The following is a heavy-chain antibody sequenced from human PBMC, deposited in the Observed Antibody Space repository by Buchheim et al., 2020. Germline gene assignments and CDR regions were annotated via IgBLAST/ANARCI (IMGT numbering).Heavy chain of an antibody. V-gene: IGHV3-30*04. D-gene: IGHD6-6*01. CDR2: ISYDGSNK. CDR3: ARDAAYSSSSF. CDR1: GFTFSSYA. J-gene: IGHJ4*02. Sequence: QVQLVESGGGVVQPGRSLRLSCAASGFTFSSYAMHWVRQAPGKGLEWVAVISYDGSNKYYADSVKGRFTISRDNSKNTLYLQMNSLRAEDTVVYYCARDAAYSSSSFWGQGTL.